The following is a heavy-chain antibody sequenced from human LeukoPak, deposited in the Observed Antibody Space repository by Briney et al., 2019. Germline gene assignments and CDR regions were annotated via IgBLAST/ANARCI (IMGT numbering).Heavy chain of an antibody. CDR1: GYTFTSFD. Sequence: GASVTVSCKASGYTFTSFDINWVRQAPGQGLEWMGWMSPNSGDTGYAQKFQGRVTMTRDTSISTAYLELSSLRSDDTAVYYCARGRGSRISDCWGQGTLVTVSS. CDR2: MSPNSGDT. J-gene: IGHJ4*02. V-gene: IGHV1-8*01. CDR3: ARGRGSRISDC. D-gene: IGHD6-13*01.